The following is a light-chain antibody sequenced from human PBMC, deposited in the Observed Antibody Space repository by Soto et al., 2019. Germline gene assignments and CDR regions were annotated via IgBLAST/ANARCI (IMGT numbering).Light chain of an antibody. V-gene: IGLV2-14*01. CDR2: EVS. Sequence: QSPLTHPASVSGSPGQSVTTSCTGTMSDVGDDHPIPWYQQHPGKVPKLMIYEVSNRPSGVSNRFSGSKSGNTASLTISGLQAEDEAHYYRSSYTSTYTYVFVTGTKVTVL. CDR1: MSDVGDDHP. J-gene: IGLJ1*01. CDR3: SSYTSTYTYV.